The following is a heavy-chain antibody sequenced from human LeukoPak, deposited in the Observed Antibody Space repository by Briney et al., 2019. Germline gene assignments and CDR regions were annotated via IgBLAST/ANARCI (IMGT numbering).Heavy chain of an antibody. Sequence: GGSLRLSCAVSGFTFSNYWMNWVRQAPGKGLEWVANIKQDGSEEYYVDSVKGRFTISRDNAKNSLYLRMNSLRAEDTAVYYCARDSSSSGWFGYLDYWGQGTLVTVSS. V-gene: IGHV3-7*01. CDR2: IKQDGSEE. D-gene: IGHD6-19*01. CDR1: GFTFSNYW. CDR3: ARDSSSSGWFGYLDY. J-gene: IGHJ4*02.